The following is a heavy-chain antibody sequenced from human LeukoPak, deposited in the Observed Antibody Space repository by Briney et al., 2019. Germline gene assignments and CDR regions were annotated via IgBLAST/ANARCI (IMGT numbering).Heavy chain of an antibody. J-gene: IGHJ4*02. CDR2: IIPIFGTA. V-gene: IGHV1-69*05. CDR1: GGTFSSYA. CDR3: ARSTYYYDSSGYYYVLDY. D-gene: IGHD3-22*01. Sequence: GASVKVSCKASGGTFSSYAISWVRQAPGQGLEWMGGIIPIFGTANYAQKFQGRVTITTDESTSTAYMELSSLRSEDTAVYYCARSTYYYDSSGYYYVLDYWGQGTLVTVSS.